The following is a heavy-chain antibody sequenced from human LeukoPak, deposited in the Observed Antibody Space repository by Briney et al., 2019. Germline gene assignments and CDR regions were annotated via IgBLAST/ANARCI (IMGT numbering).Heavy chain of an antibody. CDR1: GGSISSSY. D-gene: IGHD6-6*01. Sequence: PSETLSLTCTVSGGSISSSYWRWIRQPPGKGLEWIGYIYHSGDTNSNPSLKSRVTISMDTSKNQFSLKLSSVAAADTAVYYCARHNFARPFDYWGQGTLVTVSS. CDR2: IYHSGDT. CDR3: ARHNFARPFDY. V-gene: IGHV4-59*08. J-gene: IGHJ4*02.